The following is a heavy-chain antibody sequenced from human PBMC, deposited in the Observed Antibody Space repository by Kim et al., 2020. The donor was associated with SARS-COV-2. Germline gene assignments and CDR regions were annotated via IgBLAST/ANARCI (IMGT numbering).Heavy chain of an antibody. J-gene: IGHJ6*02. CDR3: ARDALRGMGPYYYYYGMDV. D-gene: IGHD3-10*01. CDR2: IYHSGST. CDR1: GGSISSSNW. V-gene: IGHV4-4*02. Sequence: SETLSLTCAVSGGSISSSNWWSRVRQPPGKGLEWIGEIYHSGSTNYNPSLKSRVTISVDKSKNQFSLKLSSVTAADTAVYYCARDALRGMGPYYYYYGMDVWGQGTTVTVSS.